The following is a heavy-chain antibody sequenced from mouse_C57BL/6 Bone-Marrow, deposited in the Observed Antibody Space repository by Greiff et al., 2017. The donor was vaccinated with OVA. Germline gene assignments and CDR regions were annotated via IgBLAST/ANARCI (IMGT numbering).Heavy chain of an antibody. D-gene: IGHD1-2*01. CDR2: ISYDGSN. Sequence: EVKLQESGPGLVKPSQSLSLTCSVTGYSITSGYYWNWIRQFPGNKLEWMGYISYDGSNNYNPSLKNRISITRDTSKNQFFLKLNSVTTEDTATYYCARGEVRRDYFDYWGQGTTLTVSS. CDR3: ARGEVRRDYFDY. J-gene: IGHJ2*01. CDR1: GYSITSGYY. V-gene: IGHV3-6*01.